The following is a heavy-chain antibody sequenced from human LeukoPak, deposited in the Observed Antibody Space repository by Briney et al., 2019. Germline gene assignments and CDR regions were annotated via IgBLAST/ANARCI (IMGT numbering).Heavy chain of an antibody. D-gene: IGHD3-22*01. CDR1: GDSVSSNTAA. Sequence: SQTLSLTCAISGDSVSSNTAAWSWIRQSPSRGLEWLGRTYFRSKWYYDYAVSVKSRMTINPDTSKNQFSLQLNSVTSEDTAVYFCARVKDYYDGSVYYFLDYWGQGTLVTVSS. CDR3: ARVKDYYDGSVYYFLDY. CDR2: TYFRSKWYY. J-gene: IGHJ4*02. V-gene: IGHV6-1*01.